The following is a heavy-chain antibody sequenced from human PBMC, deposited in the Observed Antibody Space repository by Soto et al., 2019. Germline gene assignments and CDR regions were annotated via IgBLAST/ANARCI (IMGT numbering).Heavy chain of an antibody. V-gene: IGHV4-61*08. CDR2: IYYSGST. J-gene: IGHJ4*02. CDR3: TRHRGSGYPYFDY. Sequence: PSGTVCLTVVDFDSSNLGGGCNRSWIRQPPGKGLEWIGYIYYSGSTNYNPSLKSRVTISVDTSKNQFSLKLRSVTATDTAMYYCTRHRGSGYPYFDYWGQGTLVTVSS. CDR1: DSSNLGGGCN. D-gene: IGHD6-19*01.